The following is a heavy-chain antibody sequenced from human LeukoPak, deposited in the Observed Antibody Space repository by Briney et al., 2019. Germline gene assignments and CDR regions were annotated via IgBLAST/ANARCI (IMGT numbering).Heavy chain of an antibody. CDR3: ARHVGYITMVRGVINNNWFDP. Sequence: SETLSLTCTVSGGSISSSSYYWGWIRQPPGKGLEWIGSIYYSVSPYYNPSLKSRVTISVDTSKKQFSLKLSSVTAADTAVYYCARHVGYITMVRGVINNNWFDPWGQGTLVTVSS. V-gene: IGHV4-39*01. CDR1: GGSISSSSYY. J-gene: IGHJ5*02. D-gene: IGHD3-10*01. CDR2: IYYSVSP.